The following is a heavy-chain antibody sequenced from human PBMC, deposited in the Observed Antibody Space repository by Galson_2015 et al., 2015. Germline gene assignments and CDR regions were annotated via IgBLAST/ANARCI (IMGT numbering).Heavy chain of an antibody. V-gene: IGHV5-51*01. CDR1: GYRFSNYW. CDR2: INPGDSDT. D-gene: IGHD6-13*01. Sequence: QSGAEVKKAGESLEISCKTSGYRFSNYWIAWVRQMPGKGLEWMGIINPGDSDTRYSPSLQGQVTISVDKYMNTAYLQWSSLKASDTAMYYCARHRAAGGGYYYGMDVWGQGTTVTVSS. CDR3: ARHRAAGGGYYYGMDV. J-gene: IGHJ6*02.